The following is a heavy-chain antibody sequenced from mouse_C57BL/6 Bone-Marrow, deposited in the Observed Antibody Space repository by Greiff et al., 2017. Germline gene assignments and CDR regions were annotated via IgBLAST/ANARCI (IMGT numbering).Heavy chain of an antibody. V-gene: IGHV1-50*01. CDR1: GYTFTSYW. CDR2: IDPSDSYT. D-gene: IGHD1-1*01. Sequence: VQLQQSGAELVKPGASVKLSCKASGYTFTSYWMQWVKQRPGQGLEWIGEIDPSDSYTNYNQKFKGKATLTVDTSSNTAYMQLSSLTSEYSAVYYCARDGSSYPLAMDYWGKGTSVTVSS. J-gene: IGHJ4*01. CDR3: ARDGSSYPLAMDY.